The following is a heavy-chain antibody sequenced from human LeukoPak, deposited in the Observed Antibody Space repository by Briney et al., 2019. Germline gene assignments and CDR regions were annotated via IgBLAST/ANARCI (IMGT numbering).Heavy chain of an antibody. Sequence: SETLSLTCAVYGGSFSGYYWSWIRQPPGKGLEWIGEINHSGSTNYNPSLKSRVTISVDTSKNQFSLKLSSVTAADTAVYYCARHYSGSSYYFDYWGQGTMDTVSS. D-gene: IGHD1-26*01. J-gene: IGHJ4*03. V-gene: IGHV4-34*01. CDR2: INHSGST. CDR3: ARHYSGSSYYFDY. CDR1: GGSFSGYY.